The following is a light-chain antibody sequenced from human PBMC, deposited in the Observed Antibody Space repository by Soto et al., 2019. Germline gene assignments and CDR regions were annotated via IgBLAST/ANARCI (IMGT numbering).Light chain of an antibody. CDR1: SSNIGAGHD. CDR2: GDS. Sequence: QSVLTQPPSVSGAPGQRVTISCTGSSSNIGAGHDVHWYQQLPGTAPNLLIYGDSNRPSGVPDRFSGSQSGASASLAITGIQAEDEAEYLCLSYDSEMSSPRYVFGPGTKVAVL. CDR3: LSYDSEMSSPRYV. J-gene: IGLJ1*01. V-gene: IGLV1-40*01.